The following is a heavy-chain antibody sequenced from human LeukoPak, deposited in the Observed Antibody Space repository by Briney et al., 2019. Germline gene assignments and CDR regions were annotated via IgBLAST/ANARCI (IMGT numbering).Heavy chain of an antibody. V-gene: IGHV3-15*01. CDR2: IKSKSDGGTT. J-gene: IGHJ4*02. Sequence: GGSLRLSCAGSGFTFVDAWMNWVRQAPEKGLEWVGRIKSKSDGGTTDYAAPVKGRFTISRDDSKKTLFLQMNSLKTEDTGMYYCTTDPFLPTDYWGQGTLVTVSS. CDR1: GFTFVDAW. CDR3: TTDPFLPTDY.